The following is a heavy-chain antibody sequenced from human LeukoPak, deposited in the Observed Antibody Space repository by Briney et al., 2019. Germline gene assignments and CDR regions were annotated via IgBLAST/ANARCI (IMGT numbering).Heavy chain of an antibody. Sequence: SVKVCCKACGGTFSSYAISWVRQARGQGLEWMGGIISIFGTANYAQKFQGRVTITADESTSTAYMELSSLRSEDTAVYYCARTDLGNVAFDYWGQGTLVTVSS. V-gene: IGHV1-69*13. D-gene: IGHD2-2*03. CDR2: IISIFGTA. CDR1: GGTFSSYA. CDR3: ARTDLGNVAFDY. J-gene: IGHJ4*02.